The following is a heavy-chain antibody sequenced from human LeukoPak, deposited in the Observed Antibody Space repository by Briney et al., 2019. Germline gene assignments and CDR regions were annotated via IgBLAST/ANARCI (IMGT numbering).Heavy chain of an antibody. Sequence: GGSLRLSCAASGFTFSSYGMHWVRQAPGKGLEWVAFIRYDGSNKYYADSVKGRFTISRDNSKNTLYLQMNSLRAEDTAVYYCASYPGKTSDYWGQGTLVTVSS. CDR1: GFTFSSYG. V-gene: IGHV3-30*02. CDR3: ASYPGKTSDY. J-gene: IGHJ4*02. CDR2: IRYDGSNK. D-gene: IGHD3-16*02.